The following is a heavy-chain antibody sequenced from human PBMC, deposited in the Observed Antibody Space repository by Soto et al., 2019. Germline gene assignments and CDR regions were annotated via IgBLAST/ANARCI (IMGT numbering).Heavy chain of an antibody. J-gene: IGHJ4*02. Sequence: QVQLVQSGAEVKKPGASVKVSCRTSGYTFTHDYIHWVRQAPGQGLEWLGIINPASGSTNYAQDFQGRVPLTMDTSTTAVYIELSGPRAEDTAIFYCARDLAAGDHWGQGNLVTVSS. CDR2: INPASGST. D-gene: IGHD6-13*01. CDR1: GYTFTHDY. CDR3: ARDLAAGDH. V-gene: IGHV1-46*01.